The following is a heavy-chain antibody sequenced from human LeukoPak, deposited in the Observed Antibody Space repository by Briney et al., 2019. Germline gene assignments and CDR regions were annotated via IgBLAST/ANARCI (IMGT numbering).Heavy chain of an antibody. V-gene: IGHV4-59*01. CDR2: IYYSGST. D-gene: IGHD4-11*01. CDR3: ARDLASTVSASGMDV. CDR1: GGSISSYY. J-gene: IGHJ6*02. Sequence: SETLSLTCTVSGGSISSYYWSWIRRPPGKGLEWIGYIYYSGSTNYNPSLKSRVTISVDTSKNQFSLKLSSVTAADTAVYYCARDLASTVSASGMDVWGQGTTVTVSS.